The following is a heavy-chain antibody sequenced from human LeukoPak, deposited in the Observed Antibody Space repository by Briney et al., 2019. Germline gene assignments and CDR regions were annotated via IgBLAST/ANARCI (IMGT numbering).Heavy chain of an antibody. CDR3: ASVESSSWYSGAFDI. D-gene: IGHD6-13*01. Sequence: SVKVSCKASGGTFSSYAISWVRQAPGQGLEWMGGIIPIFGTANYAQKFQGRVTITADKSTSTAYMELSSLRSEDTAVYYCASVESSSWYSGAFDIWGQGTMVTVSS. CDR1: GGTFSSYA. CDR2: IIPIFGTA. J-gene: IGHJ3*02. V-gene: IGHV1-69*06.